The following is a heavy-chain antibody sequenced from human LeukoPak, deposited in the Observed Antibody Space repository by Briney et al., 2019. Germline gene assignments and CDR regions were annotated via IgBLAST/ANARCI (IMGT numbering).Heavy chain of an antibody. Sequence: GESLKISCKGSGYRFTSYWIGWVRQMPGKGLEWMGLIYPGDSDTRYRPSFQGQVTISADKSISTAYLQWSSLKASDTAMYYCARSVYNGYTGADYWGQGTLVTVSS. D-gene: IGHD5-12*01. CDR2: IYPGDSDT. CDR3: ARSVYNGYTGADY. CDR1: GYRFTSYW. V-gene: IGHV5-51*01. J-gene: IGHJ4*02.